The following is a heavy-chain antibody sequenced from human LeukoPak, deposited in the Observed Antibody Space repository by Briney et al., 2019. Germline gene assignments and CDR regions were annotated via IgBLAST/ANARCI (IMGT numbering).Heavy chain of an antibody. CDR2: ISYDGSNK. V-gene: IGHV3-30*18. CDR1: GFTFSSYG. D-gene: IGHD2-15*01. J-gene: IGHJ4*02. CDR3: AKEVVD. Sequence: GGSLRLSCAASGFTFSSYGMHWVRQAPGKGLEWVAVISYDGSNKYYADSVKGRFTISRDNSKNTLYLQMNSLRAEDTAVYYCAKEVVDWGQGTMVTVSS.